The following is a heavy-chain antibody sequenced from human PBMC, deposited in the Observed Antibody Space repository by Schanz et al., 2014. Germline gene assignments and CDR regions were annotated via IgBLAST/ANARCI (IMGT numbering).Heavy chain of an antibody. CDR3: AREPLSGYNWFDP. CDR2: INHGGST. J-gene: IGHJ5*02. V-gene: IGHV4-34*01. Sequence: QVQLQQWGAGLLKPSETLSLTCAVYGGSFSGYYWSWIRQPPGKGLEWIAEINHGGSTNYNPSLKSRATITVNPPKNEFSLRLRSVTAADTAVYYCAREPLSGYNWFDPWGQGTLVTVSS. CDR1: GGSFSGYY. D-gene: IGHD6-25*01.